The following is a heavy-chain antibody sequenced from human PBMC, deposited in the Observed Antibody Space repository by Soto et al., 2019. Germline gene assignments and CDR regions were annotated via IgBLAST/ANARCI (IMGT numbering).Heavy chain of an antibody. J-gene: IGHJ4*02. D-gene: IGHD4-4*01. CDR1: GFPFSSYV. CDR3: AKDSNKYSSSLRGRYFDY. CDR2: ITGGGSNT. V-gene: IGHV3-23*01. Sequence: EVQLLESGGGLVQRGGSLRLSCAASGFPFSSYVMSWVRQAPGKGLEWVSGITGGGSNTFYADSVKGRFTISRDNSKNPLFLQMNSLGAEDTAVYYCAKDSNKYSSSLRGRYFDYWGQGIGVTVSS.